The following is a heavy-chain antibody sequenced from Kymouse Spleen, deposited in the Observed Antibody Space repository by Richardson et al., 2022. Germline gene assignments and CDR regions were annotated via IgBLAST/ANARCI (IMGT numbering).Heavy chain of an antibody. D-gene: IGHD3-10*01. Sequence: QVQLVQSGAEVKKPGASVKVSCKASGYTFTGYYMHWVRQAPGQGLEWMGWINPNSGGTNYAQKFQGWVTMTRDTSISTAYMELSRLRSDDTAVYYCAREGAYYYGSGSFNWFDPWGQGTLVTVSS. CDR1: GYTFTGYY. V-gene: IGHV1-2*04. J-gene: IGHJ5*02. CDR3: AREGAYYYGSGSFNWFDP. CDR2: INPNSGGT.